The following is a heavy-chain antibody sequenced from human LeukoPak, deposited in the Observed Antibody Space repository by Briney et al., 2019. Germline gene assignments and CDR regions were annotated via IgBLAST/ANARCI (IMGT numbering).Heavy chain of an antibody. Sequence: PSETLSLTCTVSGGSISSYSYYWGWIRQPPGEGLEWIGSIYYSGSTYYNPSLKSRVTISVDTSKNQFSLKLSSVTAADTAVYCCARVQVAGTYIGYIDYWGQGTLVTVSS. D-gene: IGHD6-19*01. V-gene: IGHV4-39*07. J-gene: IGHJ4*02. CDR2: IYYSGST. CDR3: ARVQVAGTYIGYIDY. CDR1: GGSISSYSYY.